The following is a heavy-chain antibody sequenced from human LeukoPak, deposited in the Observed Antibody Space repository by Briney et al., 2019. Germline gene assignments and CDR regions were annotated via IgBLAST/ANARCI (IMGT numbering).Heavy chain of an antibody. CDR1: GYTFTGYY. D-gene: IGHD2-15*01. V-gene: IGHV1-2*02. CDR2: INPNSGGT. Sequence: GASVKVSCKASGYTFTGYYMHWVRQAPGQGLEWMGCINPNSGGTNYAQKFQGRVTMTRDTSISTAYMELSRLRSDDTAVYYCARDRVVVAATADYYYYYMDVWGKGTTVTVS. J-gene: IGHJ6*03. CDR3: ARDRVVVAATADYYYYYMDV.